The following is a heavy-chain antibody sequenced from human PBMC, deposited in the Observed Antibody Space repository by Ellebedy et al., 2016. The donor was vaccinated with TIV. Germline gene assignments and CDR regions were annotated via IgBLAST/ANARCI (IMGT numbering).Heavy chain of an antibody. V-gene: IGHV3-21*01. Sequence: GGSLRLXXAASGFTFSSYCMNWVRQAPGKGLERVSSISSSSSYIYYADSVKGRFTISRDNAKNSLYLQMNSLRAEDTAVYYCARGGDYYDSSGYYGYYYYYGMDVWGQGTTVTVSS. CDR3: ARGGDYYDSSGYYGYYYYYGMDV. J-gene: IGHJ6*02. CDR1: GFTFSSYC. CDR2: ISSSSSYI. D-gene: IGHD3-22*01.